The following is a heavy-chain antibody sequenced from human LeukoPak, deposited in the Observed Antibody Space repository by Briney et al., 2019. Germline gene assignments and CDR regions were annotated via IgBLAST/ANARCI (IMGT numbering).Heavy chain of an antibody. J-gene: IGHJ4*02. D-gene: IGHD5-12*01. Sequence: ASVKVSCKASGYTFTGYYVHWVRQAPGQGLEWMGWINPNNDDTNYAQKFQGRVTMTRDTSIRTVYLELSGLRSDDTAVYYCAKNPYEYYFDYWGQGTLVTVS. CDR3: AKNPYEYYFDY. V-gene: IGHV1-2*02. CDR2: INPNNDDT. CDR1: GYTFTGYY.